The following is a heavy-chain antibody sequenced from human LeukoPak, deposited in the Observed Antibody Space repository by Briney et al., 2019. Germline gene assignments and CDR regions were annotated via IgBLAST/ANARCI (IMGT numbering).Heavy chain of an antibody. CDR1: GGSISSYY. J-gene: IGHJ3*02. V-gene: IGHV4-59*08. CDR2: IYNSGST. Sequence: SETLSLTCTVSGGSISSYYWSWIQQPPGKGLEWIGYIYNSGSTNYNPSLKSRVTISVDTSKNQFSLKLSSVTAADTAVYYCARRRRGYSGYEDAFDIWGQGTMVTVSS. D-gene: IGHD5-12*01. CDR3: ARRRRGYSGYEDAFDI.